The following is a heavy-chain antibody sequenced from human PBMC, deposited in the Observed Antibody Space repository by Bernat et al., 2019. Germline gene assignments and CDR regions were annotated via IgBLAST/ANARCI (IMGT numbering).Heavy chain of an antibody. CDR2: ICSSSSYT. J-gene: IGHJ6*03. CDR1: GFTFSDYY. CDR3: ARGTSTSAPYMDV. V-gene: IGHV3-11*05. Sequence: QVQLVESGGGVVQPGRSLRLSCAASGFTFSDYYMSWIRQAPGKGLDWVSYICSSSSYTNYADSVKGRFTISRDNAKNSLYLQMNSLRAEDTAVYYCARGTSTSAPYMDVWGKGTTVTVSS.